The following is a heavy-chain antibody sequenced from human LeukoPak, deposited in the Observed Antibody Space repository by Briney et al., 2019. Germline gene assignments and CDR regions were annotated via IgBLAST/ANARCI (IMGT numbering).Heavy chain of an antibody. Sequence: TGGSLRLSCAASGVTLSTYAMSWARQAPGKGLERVSGISSSGSGDNTYYADSVKGRFTISRDNSKNTLYLQMNSLRAEDTAVYYCARGGQLERRSPFDYWGQGTLVTVSS. CDR1: GVTLSTYA. D-gene: IGHD1-1*01. CDR3: ARGGQLERRSPFDY. J-gene: IGHJ4*02. V-gene: IGHV3-23*01. CDR2: ISSSGSGDNT.